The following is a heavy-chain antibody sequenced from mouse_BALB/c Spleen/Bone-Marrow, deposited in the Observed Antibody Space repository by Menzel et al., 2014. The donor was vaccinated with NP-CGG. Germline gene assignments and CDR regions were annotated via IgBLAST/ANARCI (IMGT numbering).Heavy chain of an antibody. J-gene: IGHJ4*01. CDR3: ARSGYGYYAMDY. CDR2: ILPGGGST. D-gene: IGHD2-2*01. CDR1: GYTFSNYW. Sequence: QVQLQQSGAELMKPGASVKISCKATGYTFSNYWIEWIKQRPGHGLEWIGEILPGGGSTKYNEKFKDKATFTADTSSKTAYMQLSSLTSEDSAVYYCARSGYGYYAMDYWGQGTSVTVSS. V-gene: IGHV1-9*01.